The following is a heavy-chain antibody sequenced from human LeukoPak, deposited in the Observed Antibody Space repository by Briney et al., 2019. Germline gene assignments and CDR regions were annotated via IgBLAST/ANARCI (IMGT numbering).Heavy chain of an antibody. V-gene: IGHV3-30*18. CDR2: IAYDGSSQ. CDR1: GFTFSNYA. J-gene: IGHJ4*02. Sequence: AGGSLRLSCAASGFTFSNYAIHWVRQAPDKGLEWVAVIAYDGSSQDYADSVKGRFAIFRDDSKNTLYLQMNSLRAEDTAVYYCAKAGTTVTTFNWADYWGQGTPVTVSS. D-gene: IGHD4-17*01. CDR3: AKAGTTVTTFNWADY.